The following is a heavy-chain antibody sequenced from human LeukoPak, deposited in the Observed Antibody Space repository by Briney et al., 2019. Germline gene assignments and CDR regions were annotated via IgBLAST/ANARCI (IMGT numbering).Heavy chain of an antibody. Sequence: ASVKVPCKASGYTFTGYYMHWVRQAPGQGLEWMGWINPNSGGTNYAQKLQGRVTMTTDTSTSTAYMELRSLRSDDTAVYYCARDETSDYGDYWGQGTLVTVSS. CDR1: GYTFTGYY. V-gene: IGHV1-2*02. CDR2: INPNSGGT. J-gene: IGHJ4*02. CDR3: ARDETSDYGDY.